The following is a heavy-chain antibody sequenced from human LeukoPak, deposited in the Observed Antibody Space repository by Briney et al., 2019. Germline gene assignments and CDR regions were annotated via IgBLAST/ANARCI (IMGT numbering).Heavy chain of an antibody. J-gene: IGHJ6*04. Sequence: ASVKVSCKASGYTFTSYGISWVRQAPGQGLEWMGWISAYNGNTNYAQKPQGRVTMTTDTSTSTAYMELRSLRSDDTAVYYCARDSITMVRGAYYGMDVWGKGTTVTVSS. D-gene: IGHD3-10*01. CDR1: GYTFTSYG. CDR2: ISAYNGNT. CDR3: ARDSITMVRGAYYGMDV. V-gene: IGHV1-18*04.